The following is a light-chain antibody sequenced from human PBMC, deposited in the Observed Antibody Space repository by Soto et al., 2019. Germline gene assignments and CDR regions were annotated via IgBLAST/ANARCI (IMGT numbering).Light chain of an antibody. Sequence: QSALTQPASVSGSPGQAITIYCTGSSGEIGTYHYVSWYQHHPGRAPKLIISDVTDRPSGVSARFSGSKSGNTASLPISGLQADDDADYYCSSYSKSNTLVFGTGTKLTGL. CDR3: SSYSKSNTLV. J-gene: IGLJ1*01. V-gene: IGLV2-14*01. CDR1: SGEIGTYHY. CDR2: DVT.